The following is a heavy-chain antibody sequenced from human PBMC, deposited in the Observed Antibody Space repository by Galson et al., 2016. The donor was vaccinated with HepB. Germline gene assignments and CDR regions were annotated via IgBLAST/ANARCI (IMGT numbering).Heavy chain of an antibody. CDR3: AKRHEYCPAVGCSVDY. J-gene: IGHJ4*02. CDR1: GFTFRNYG. V-gene: IGHV3-30*18. Sequence: SLRLSCAASGFTFRNYGMHWVRQAPGKGLEWVAADSMDGRRKFYADSVKGRFTISRDNSNNMLFLQMSSLRADDTAVYYCAKRHEYCPAVGCSVDYWGQGTLVSVSS. CDR2: DSMDGRRK. D-gene: IGHD2/OR15-2a*01.